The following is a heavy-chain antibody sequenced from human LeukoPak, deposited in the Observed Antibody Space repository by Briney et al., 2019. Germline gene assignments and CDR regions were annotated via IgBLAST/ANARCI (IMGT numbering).Heavy chain of an antibody. CDR2: IHQDGNEK. D-gene: IGHD5-24*01. J-gene: IGHJ4*02. V-gene: IGHV3-7*04. CDR1: GFTLSTYW. Sequence: PGGSLRLSCAASGFTLSTYWMTWVRQAPGKGLEWVANIHQDGNEKYNVHSVKGRFTLSRDNAKNSLYLQMNSLRVEDTAVYYCARGDAFSGDYWGQGTLVTVSS. CDR3: ARGDAFSGDY.